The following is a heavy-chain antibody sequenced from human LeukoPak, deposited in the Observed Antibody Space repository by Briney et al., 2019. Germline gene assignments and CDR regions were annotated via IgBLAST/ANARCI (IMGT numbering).Heavy chain of an antibody. CDR2: IRSKTYDGTT. CDR3: TRGELRRPDF. J-gene: IGHJ4*02. CDR1: GFTFRDYA. D-gene: IGHD1-7*01. Sequence: PGGSLRLSCTASGFTFRDYAITWVRQAPGKGLEWVGFIRSKTYDGTTEFATSVKGRFTISRDDSKSIAYVQMNSLQTEDTGVYYCTRGELRRPDFWGQGTLVTVSS. V-gene: IGHV3-49*04.